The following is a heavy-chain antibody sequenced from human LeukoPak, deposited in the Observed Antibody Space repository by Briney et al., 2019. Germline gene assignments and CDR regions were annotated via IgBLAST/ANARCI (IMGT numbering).Heavy chain of an antibody. V-gene: IGHV1-8*01. CDR3: ARGDCSSTSCYIDY. D-gene: IGHD2-2*02. J-gene: IGHJ4*02. CDR2: MNPNSGNT. CDR1: GYTFTSYD. Sequence: ASVKVSCKASGYTFTSYDINWVRQATGQGLEWMGWMNPNSGNTGYAQKFQGRVTMTRNTSISTAYMELSSLTSEDTAVYYCARGDCSSTSCYIDYWGQGTLVTVSS.